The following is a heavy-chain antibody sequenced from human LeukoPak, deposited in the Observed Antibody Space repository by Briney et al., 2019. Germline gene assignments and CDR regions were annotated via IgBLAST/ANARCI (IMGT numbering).Heavy chain of an antibody. CDR1: GFTVSSDY. V-gene: IGHV3-53*01. CDR2: IHSGGST. D-gene: IGHD1-26*01. J-gene: IGHJ4*02. CDR3: ARHSGSTRAFDY. Sequence: GGSLRLSCAASGFTVSSDYMSWVRQAPGKGLEWVSVIHSGGSTYYADSVKGRFTISRDNSKNTLYLQMNSLRAEDTAVYYCARHSGSTRAFDYWGQGTLVTVSS.